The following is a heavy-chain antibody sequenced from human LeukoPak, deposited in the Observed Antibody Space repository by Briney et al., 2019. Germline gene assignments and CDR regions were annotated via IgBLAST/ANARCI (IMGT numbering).Heavy chain of an antibody. D-gene: IGHD3-3*01. Sequence: GGSLRLSCAASGFTVSSNYMSWVRQAPGKGLEGVSVIYSGGSTYYSDSVKGRFTISRDNSKNTLYLQMNSLRAEDTAVYYCARELGYYGRSFDYWGQGTLVTVSS. V-gene: IGHV3-53*01. CDR2: IYSGGST. CDR3: ARELGYYGRSFDY. J-gene: IGHJ4*02. CDR1: GFTVSSNY.